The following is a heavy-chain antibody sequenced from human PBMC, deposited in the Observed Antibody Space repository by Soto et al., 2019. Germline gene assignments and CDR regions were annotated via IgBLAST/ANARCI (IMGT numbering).Heavy chain of an antibody. CDR3: ARDRGALLWFGEGPYYDGMDV. V-gene: IGHV1-2*04. D-gene: IGHD3-10*01. J-gene: IGHJ6*02. Sequence: QVQLVQSGAEVKKPGASVKVSCKASGYTFTGYYMHWVRQAPGQGLEWMGWINPNSGGTNYAQKFQGWVTMTRDTAISTASMEVSRLRSDETAVYYCARDRGALLWFGEGPYYDGMDVWGQGTTVTVSS. CDR2: INPNSGGT. CDR1: GYTFTGYY.